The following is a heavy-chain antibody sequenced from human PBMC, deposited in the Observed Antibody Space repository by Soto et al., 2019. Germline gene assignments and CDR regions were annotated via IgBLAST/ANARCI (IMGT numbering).Heavy chain of an antibody. CDR2: IYSGGST. J-gene: IGHJ5*02. CDR1: GFTVSSDY. D-gene: IGHD3-16*01. V-gene: IGHV3-66*01. Sequence: EVQLVESGGGLVQHGGSLRLSCAASGFTVSSDYMNWVRQAPGKGLEWVSVIYSGGSTYYADSVKGRFTISRDNAKNTVYLQMNSLRAEDTAVYYCAREIWSWGQGTLVTVSS. CDR3: AREIWS.